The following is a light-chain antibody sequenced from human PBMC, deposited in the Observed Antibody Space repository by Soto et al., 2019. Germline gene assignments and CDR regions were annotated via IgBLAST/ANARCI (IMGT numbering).Light chain of an antibody. Sequence: DIVMTQSPLSLPVTPGEPASISCRSSQSLLHSNGYNYLDWYLQKPGQSPQLLIYLGSNRASGVPDRFSGSGSGTDFTLKISRVEAEDVGVYYCMQALHNPLTFGGGTKVEIK. CDR2: LGS. CDR1: QSLLHSNGYNY. CDR3: MQALHNPLT. V-gene: IGKV2-28*01. J-gene: IGKJ4*01.